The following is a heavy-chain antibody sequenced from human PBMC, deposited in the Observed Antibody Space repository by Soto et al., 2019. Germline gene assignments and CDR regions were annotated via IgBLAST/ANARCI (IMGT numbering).Heavy chain of an antibody. J-gene: IGHJ6*02. D-gene: IGHD2-21*01. CDR1: GYSFTSYG. CDR2: ISTDNGNT. Sequence: QVHLVQSGAEVRKPGASVKVSCKASGYSFTSYGISWVRQAPGQGLEWMGWISTDNGNTNYAHNLQGRVSMTIDPSTSTAYMELWSLGSDDTAVYYCARDVPDTSLFCYYGGMDVWGQGTPVTVSS. CDR3: ARDVPDTSLFCYYGGMDV. V-gene: IGHV1-18*01.